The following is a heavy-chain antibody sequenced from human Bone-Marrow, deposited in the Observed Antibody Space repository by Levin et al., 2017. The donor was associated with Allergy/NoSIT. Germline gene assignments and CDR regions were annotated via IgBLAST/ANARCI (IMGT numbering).Heavy chain of an antibody. J-gene: IGHJ3*02. CDR1: AGSIRGYY. Sequence: SQTLSLTCTVSAGSIRGYYWSWIRQPPGKGLEWIGYIYYSGHTNYNPSLKSRVTMSVDTSKNQLSLKLNSVTAADTAVYYCARDASEFYFDSSGQSKDAFDIWGQGTMVIVSS. V-gene: IGHV4-59*01. CDR3: ARDASEFYFDSSGQSKDAFDI. CDR2: IYYSGHT. D-gene: IGHD3-22*01.